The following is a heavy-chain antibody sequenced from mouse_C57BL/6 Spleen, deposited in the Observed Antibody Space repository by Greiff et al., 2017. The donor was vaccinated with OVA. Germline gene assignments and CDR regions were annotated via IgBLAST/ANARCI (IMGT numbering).Heavy chain of an antibody. CDR1: GFNIKDYY. D-gene: IGHD1-1*01. Sequence: EVQLQASGAELVKPGASVKLSCPASGFNIKDYYLHWVKQRTEQGLEWIGRIDPEDGENKYAPKFQGKATITADTSSNTAYLQLSSLTSEDTAVYYCARRTVADAMDYWGQGTSVAVSS. CDR3: ARRTVADAMDY. J-gene: IGHJ4*01. V-gene: IGHV14-2*01. CDR2: IDPEDGEN.